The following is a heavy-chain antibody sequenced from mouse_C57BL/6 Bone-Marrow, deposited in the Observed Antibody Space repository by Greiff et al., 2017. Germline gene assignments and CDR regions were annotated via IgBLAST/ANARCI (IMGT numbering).Heavy chain of an antibody. CDR1: GYTFTSYW. CDR3: AIYYGVARSYFDY. CDR2: IHPSDSDT. Sequence: VQLQQPGAELVKPGASVKVSCKASGYTFTSYWMHWVKQRPGQGLGWIGRIHPSDSDTNYNQKFKGKATLTVDKSSSTAYMQLSSLTSEDSAVDYCAIYYGVARSYFDYWGQGTTLTVSS. J-gene: IGHJ2*01. V-gene: IGHV1-74*01. D-gene: IGHD1-1*01.